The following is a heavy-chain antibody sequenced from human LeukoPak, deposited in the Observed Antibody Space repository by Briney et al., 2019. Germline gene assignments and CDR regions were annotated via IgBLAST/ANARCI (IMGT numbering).Heavy chain of an antibody. CDR1: GDSVSSNSAA. J-gene: IGHJ4*02. Sequence: SQTLSLTCAISGDSVSSNSAAWNWIRQSPSRGLEWLGRTYYKSKWYNDYAVSVKSRITINPDTSKNQFSLRLNSVTPEDTAVYYCARDSLLWFGELLSVFDYWGQGTLVTVSS. D-gene: IGHD3-10*01. CDR2: TYYKSKWYN. V-gene: IGHV6-1*01. CDR3: ARDSLLWFGELLSVFDY.